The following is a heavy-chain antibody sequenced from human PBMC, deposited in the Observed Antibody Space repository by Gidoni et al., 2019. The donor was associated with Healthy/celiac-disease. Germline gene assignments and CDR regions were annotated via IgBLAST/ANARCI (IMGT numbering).Heavy chain of an antibody. D-gene: IGHD3-10*01. CDR2: IYPGDSDT. CDR1: GYSFTSYW. CDR3: ARFSPDYYGSGSYYKSPVEGDY. J-gene: IGHJ4*02. Sequence: EVQLVQSGAEVKKPGESLKISCKGSGYSFTSYWFGWVRQMPGKGLEWMGIIYPGDSDTRYSPSFQGQVTISADKSISTAYLQWSSLKASDTAMYYCARFSPDYYGSGSYYKSPVEGDYWGQGTLVTVSS. V-gene: IGHV5-51*01.